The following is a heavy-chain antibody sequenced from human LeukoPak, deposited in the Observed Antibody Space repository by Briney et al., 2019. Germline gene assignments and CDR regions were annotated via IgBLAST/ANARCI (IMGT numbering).Heavy chain of an antibody. CDR1: GGSISSGGYY. Sequence: PSETLSLTCTVSGGSISSGGYYWSWIRQHPGGGLQWIGYMYYSGSTYYNPSLKSRVTISVDTSKNQFSLELSSVTAADTAVYYCARRIAAAGTRWFDPWGQGTLVTVSS. D-gene: IGHD6-13*01. CDR3: ARRIAAAGTRWFDP. CDR2: MYYSGST. J-gene: IGHJ5*02. V-gene: IGHV4-31*03.